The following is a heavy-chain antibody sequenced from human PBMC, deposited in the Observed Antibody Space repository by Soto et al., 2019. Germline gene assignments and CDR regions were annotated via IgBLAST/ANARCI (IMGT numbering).Heavy chain of an antibody. CDR1: GFTVSSNY. CDR3: ARVVVPAATYYWYFDL. V-gene: IGHV3-66*01. D-gene: IGHD2-2*01. CDR2: IYSGGST. Sequence: EVQLVESGGGLVQPGGSLRLSCAASGFTVSSNYMSWVRQAPGKGLEWVSVIYSGGSTYYADSVKGRFTISRDNSKNTLYLQMNSLRAEETAVYYCARVVVPAATYYWYFDLWGRGTLVTVSS. J-gene: IGHJ2*01.